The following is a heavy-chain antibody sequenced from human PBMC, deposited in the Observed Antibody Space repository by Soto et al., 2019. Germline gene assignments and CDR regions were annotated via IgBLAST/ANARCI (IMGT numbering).Heavy chain of an antibody. J-gene: IGHJ4*02. CDR1: GFTFSDHS. CDR2: ISTTGRYI. Sequence: EVQLVESGGGLVKPGGSLRLSCAASGFTFSDHSMNWVRQAAGKGLEWVSSISTTGRYIYYADSMAGRFTISRDNAKNSLYLQINSLRGEDTAVYYCAAGTDTAMEQGADYWGQGTLVTVSS. CDR3: AAGTDTAMEQGADY. V-gene: IGHV3-21*02. D-gene: IGHD5-18*01.